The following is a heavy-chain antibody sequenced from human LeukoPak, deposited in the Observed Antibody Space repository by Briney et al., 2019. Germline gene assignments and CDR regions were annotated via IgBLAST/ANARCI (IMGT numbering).Heavy chain of an antibody. CDR2: ANPNSGGT. CDR3: ARGPLYCSGGSCSIDY. Sequence: AAVKVSCKASRYTFTCYYMHWVRQAPAQGLEWVWCANPNSGGTNYAQKFQGRVTMTRDTSISTAYMELSRLRSDDTAVYYCARGPLYCSGGSCSIDYWGQGTLVTVSS. V-gene: IGHV1-2*02. CDR1: RYTFTCYY. J-gene: IGHJ4*02. D-gene: IGHD2-15*01.